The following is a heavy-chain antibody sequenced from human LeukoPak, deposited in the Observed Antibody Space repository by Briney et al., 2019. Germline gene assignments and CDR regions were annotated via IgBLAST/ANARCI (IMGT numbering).Heavy chain of an antibody. Sequence: ASVKVSCKASGYTFTSFDINWVRQATGQGLEWMGWLNPNSGNTGYAQKFQGRVTITRNTSMSTAYMELSGLRSEDTAVYYCARGLNVPAALYYYYYYMDVWGKGTTITVSS. J-gene: IGHJ6*03. CDR1: GYTFTSFD. D-gene: IGHD2-2*01. V-gene: IGHV1-8*03. CDR3: ARGLNVPAALYYYYYYMDV. CDR2: LNPNSGNT.